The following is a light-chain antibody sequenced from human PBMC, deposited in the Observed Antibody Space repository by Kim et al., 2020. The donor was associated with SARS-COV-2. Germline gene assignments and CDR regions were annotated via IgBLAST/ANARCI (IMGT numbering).Light chain of an antibody. Sequence: VSPRERVTLSCRASQSVSSNLAWYQHKPGQAPRLLIFGASTRATGIPARFSGSGSGTEFTLTVSSLQSEDFAVYSCQQYNNWPLTFGGGTKVDIK. J-gene: IGKJ4*01. V-gene: IGKV3-15*01. CDR3: QQYNNWPLT. CDR1: QSVSSN. CDR2: GAS.